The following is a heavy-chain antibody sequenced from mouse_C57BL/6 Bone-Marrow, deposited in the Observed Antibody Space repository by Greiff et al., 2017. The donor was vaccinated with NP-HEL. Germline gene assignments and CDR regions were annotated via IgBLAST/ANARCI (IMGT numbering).Heavy chain of an antibody. CDR3: ARDSYPFAY. Sequence: EVKLVESGGGLVKPGGSLKLSCAASGFTFSSYAMSWVRQTPEKRLEWVATISDGGSYTYYPDNVKGRFTISRDNAKNNLYLQMSHLKSEDTAMYYCARDSYPFAYWGQGTTLTVSS. CDR2: ISDGGSYT. D-gene: IGHD2-10*01. J-gene: IGHJ2*01. CDR1: GFTFSSYA. V-gene: IGHV5-4*01.